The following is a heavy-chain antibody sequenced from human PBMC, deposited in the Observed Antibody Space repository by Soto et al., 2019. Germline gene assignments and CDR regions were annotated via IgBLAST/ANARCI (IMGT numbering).Heavy chain of an antibody. D-gene: IGHD5-18*01. J-gene: IGHJ4*02. CDR1: GFTFSSYA. CDR3: AKDGYSHDYVDY. CDR2: ISGSGGST. V-gene: IGHV3-23*04. Sequence: VQLVESGGGVVQPGRSLRLSCAASGFTFSSYAMHWVRQAPGKGLEWVSAISGSGGSTYYADSVKGRFTISRDNSKNTLYLQMNSLRAEDTAVYYCAKDGYSHDYVDYWGQGTLVTVSS.